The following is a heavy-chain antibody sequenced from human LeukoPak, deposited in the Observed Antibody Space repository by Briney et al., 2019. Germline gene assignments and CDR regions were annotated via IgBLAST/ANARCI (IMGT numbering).Heavy chain of an antibody. J-gene: IGHJ3*02. Sequence: GGSLRLSCAASGFTFDDYGMSCVRQAPGKGLEWVSGINWNGVSTGYADSVKGRCTISRDNAKNSLYLQMKSLRAEDTALYYCAREAGGYCSGGSCSRREAFDIWGQGTMVTVSS. CDR2: INWNGVST. CDR1: GFTFDDYG. V-gene: IGHV3-20*04. CDR3: AREAGGYCSGGSCSRREAFDI. D-gene: IGHD2-15*01.